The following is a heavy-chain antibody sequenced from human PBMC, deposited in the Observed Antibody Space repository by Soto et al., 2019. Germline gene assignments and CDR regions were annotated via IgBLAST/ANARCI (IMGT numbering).Heavy chain of an antibody. D-gene: IGHD1-20*01. Sequence: GGSLRLSCAASGFTFSSYGMHWVRQAPGKGLEWVAVISYDGSNKYYADSVKGRFTISRDNSKNTLYLQMNSLRAEDTAMYYCARGYRQLDYWGQGTLVTVSS. CDR2: ISYDGSNK. V-gene: IGHV3-30*03. J-gene: IGHJ4*02. CDR1: GFTFSSYG. CDR3: ARGYRQLDY.